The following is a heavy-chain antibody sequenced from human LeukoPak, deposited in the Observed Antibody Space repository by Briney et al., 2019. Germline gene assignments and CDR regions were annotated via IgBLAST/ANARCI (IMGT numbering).Heavy chain of an antibody. CDR3: ARHDPIDYRTMGYFDY. D-gene: IGHD4-11*01. V-gene: IGHV4-59*08. Sequence: SETLSLTCTVSGGSISSYYWSWIRQPPGKGLEWIGSNYNPSLKSRVTISVDTSKNQFSLKLSSDTAVYYCARHDPIDYRTMGYFDYWGQGTLVTVSS. J-gene: IGHJ4*02. CDR1: GGSISSYY.